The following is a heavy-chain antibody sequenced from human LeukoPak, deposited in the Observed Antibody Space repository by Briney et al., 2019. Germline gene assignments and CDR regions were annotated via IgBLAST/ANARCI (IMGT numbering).Heavy chain of an antibody. CDR3: ARDRWRDLFYYDSSGENSDY. D-gene: IGHD3-22*01. V-gene: IGHV3-33*01. Sequence: QPGGSLRLSCAASGFTFSSYGMHWVRQAPGKGLEWVAVIWYDGSNKYYADSVKGRFTISRDNSKNTLYLQMNSLRAEDTAVYYCARDRWRDLFYYDSSGENSDYWGQGTLVTVSS. CDR1: GFTFSSYG. CDR2: IWYDGSNK. J-gene: IGHJ4*02.